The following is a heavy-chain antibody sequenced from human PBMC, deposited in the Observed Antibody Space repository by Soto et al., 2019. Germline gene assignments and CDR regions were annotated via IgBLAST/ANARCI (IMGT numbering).Heavy chain of an antibody. V-gene: IGHV3-74*01. CDR2: INSDGSST. Sequence: LRLSCAASGFTFSSYWMHWVRQAPGKGLVWVSRINSDGSSTSYADSVKGRFTISRDNAKNTLYLQMNSLRAEDTAVYYCARGVEMATLGFGYYYYGMDAWGQGTTVTVSS. CDR3: ARGVEMATLGFGYYYYGMDA. J-gene: IGHJ6*02. CDR1: GFTFSSYW. D-gene: IGHD5-12*01.